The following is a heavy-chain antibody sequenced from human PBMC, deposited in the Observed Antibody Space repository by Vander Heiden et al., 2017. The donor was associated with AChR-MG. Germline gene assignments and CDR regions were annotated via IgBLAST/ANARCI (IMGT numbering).Heavy chain of an antibody. Sequence: EVLLVESGGGLVQPGGSLRPSCTTSGFTFSNYWTTWVRQAPGKGLEWVANIKHDETEKYYVDSVKGRFTISRDNAKNSLYLQMNSLRAEDTAVYYCARPRYSSGWMIDYWGQGTLVTVSS. J-gene: IGHJ4*02. CDR2: IKHDETEK. D-gene: IGHD6-25*01. CDR3: ARPRYSSGWMIDY. V-gene: IGHV3-7*03. CDR1: GFTFSNYW.